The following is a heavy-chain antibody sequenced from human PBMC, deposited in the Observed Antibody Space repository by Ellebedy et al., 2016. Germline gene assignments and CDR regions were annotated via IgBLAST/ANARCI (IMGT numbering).Heavy chain of an antibody. CDR1: GGSISSGDYY. Sequence: SETLSLXCTVSGGSISSGDYYWGWIRQPPGKRLEWIGSIYYSGSTYYNPSLKSRVTISVDTSKNQFSLKLSSVTAADTAVYYCARQSGGGYSYGYSDYWGQGTLVTVSS. J-gene: IGHJ4*02. D-gene: IGHD5-18*01. V-gene: IGHV4-39*01. CDR3: ARQSGGGYSYGYSDY. CDR2: IYYSGST.